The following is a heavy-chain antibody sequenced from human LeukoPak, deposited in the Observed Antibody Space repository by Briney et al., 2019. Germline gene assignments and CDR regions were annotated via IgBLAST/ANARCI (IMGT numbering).Heavy chain of an antibody. J-gene: IGHJ6*02. CDR1: GGSISSGGYY. Sequence: SETLSLTCTVSGGSISSGGYYWSWIRQPPGKGLEWIGYICYSGSTNYNPSLKSRVTISVDTSKNQFSLKLSSVTAADTAVYYCARRLAAAVGYGMDVWGQGTTVTVSS. CDR3: ARRLAAAVGYGMDV. V-gene: IGHV4-61*08. D-gene: IGHD6-13*01. CDR2: ICYSGST.